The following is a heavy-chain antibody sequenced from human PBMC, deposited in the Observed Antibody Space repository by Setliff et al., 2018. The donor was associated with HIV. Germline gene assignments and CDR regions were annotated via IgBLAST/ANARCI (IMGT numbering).Heavy chain of an antibody. D-gene: IGHD6-19*01. Sequence: PSETLSLTCSVSGGSINNDIYFWTWIRQHPGKGLEWIGYSYYSGSTYYNPSLKSRVTVSVDTSKDQFSLRLSSVTVADTAVYYCASGQWLEHAFDIWGQGTVVTVSS. CDR3: ASGQWLEHAFDI. J-gene: IGHJ3*02. V-gene: IGHV4-30-4*01. CDR2: SYYSGST. CDR1: GGSINNDIYF.